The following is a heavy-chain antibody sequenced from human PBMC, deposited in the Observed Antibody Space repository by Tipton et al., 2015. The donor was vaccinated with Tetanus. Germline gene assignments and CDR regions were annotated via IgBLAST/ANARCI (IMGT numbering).Heavy chain of an antibody. CDR3: ARRDYSDSSVDN. CDR1: GDSISSSSHY. V-gene: IGHV4-39*01. J-gene: IGHJ4*02. Sequence: TLSLTCTASGDSISSSSHYWGWIRQPPGKGLEWIGEINHSGSTNYNPSLKSRVTISVDTSKNQFSLKLSSVTAADTAVYYCARRDYSDSSVDNWGQGTLVTVSS. CDR2: INHSGST. D-gene: IGHD3-22*01.